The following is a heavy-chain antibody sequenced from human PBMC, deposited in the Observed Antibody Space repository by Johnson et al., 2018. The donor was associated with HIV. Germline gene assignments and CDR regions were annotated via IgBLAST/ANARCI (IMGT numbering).Heavy chain of an antibody. Sequence: VPLVESGGGVVPPGGSLRLSCTASGFPFSSYGMHWVRQAPGKGLEWVSAISGSGGSTYYAYSVKGRFTISRDNSKNTLYLQMNSLRAEDTAVYYSAKALAVATLLNAFDIWGQGTMVTVSS. CDR2: ISGSGGST. D-gene: IGHD6-19*01. CDR3: AKALAVATLLNAFDI. CDR1: GFPFSSYG. J-gene: IGHJ3*02. V-gene: IGHV3-23*04.